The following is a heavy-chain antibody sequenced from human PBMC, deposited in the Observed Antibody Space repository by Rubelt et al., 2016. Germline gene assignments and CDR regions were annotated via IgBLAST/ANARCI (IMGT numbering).Heavy chain of an antibody. J-gene: IGHJ6*02. Sequence: QVQLQESGPGLVKPSETLSLTCTVSGVSISSYYWSWIRQPPGKGLEWIGYIYYSGSTNYNPSLKSLVTISVDTSKNHVSLKLSSVTAADTAVYYCARALYDFWSDHPYYYGMDVWGQGTTVTVSS. CDR2: IYYSGST. V-gene: IGHV4-59*08. D-gene: IGHD3-3*01. CDR3: ARALYDFWSDHPYYYGMDV. CDR1: GVSISSYY.